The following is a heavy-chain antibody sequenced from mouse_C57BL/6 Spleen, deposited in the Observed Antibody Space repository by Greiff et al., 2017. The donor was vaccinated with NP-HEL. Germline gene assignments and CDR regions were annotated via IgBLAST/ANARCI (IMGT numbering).Heavy chain of an antibody. CDR1: GYAFSSYW. J-gene: IGHJ4*01. V-gene: IGHV1-80*01. CDR2: IYPGDGDT. D-gene: IGHD2-3*01. Sequence: QVQLKESGAELVKPGASVKISCKASGYAFSSYWMNWVKQRPGKGLEWIGQIYPGDGDTNYNGKFKGKATLTADKSSSTAYMQLSSLTSEDSAVYFWARGDDGYLYYYAMDYWGQGTSVTVSS. CDR3: ARGDDGYLYYYAMDY.